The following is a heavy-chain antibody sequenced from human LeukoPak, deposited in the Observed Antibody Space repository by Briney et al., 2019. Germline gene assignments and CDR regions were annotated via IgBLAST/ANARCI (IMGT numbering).Heavy chain of an antibody. Sequence: PGRSLRLSCAASGFTFSSYAMHWVRQAPGKGLEWVAVISYDGSNKYYADSVKGRFTISRDNSKNTLYLQTNSLRAEDTAVYYCARATRGVVTGTWFDPWGQGTLVTVSS. J-gene: IGHJ5*02. D-gene: IGHD2-21*02. CDR3: ARATRGVVTGTWFDP. CDR2: ISYDGSNK. CDR1: GFTFSSYA. V-gene: IGHV3-30*04.